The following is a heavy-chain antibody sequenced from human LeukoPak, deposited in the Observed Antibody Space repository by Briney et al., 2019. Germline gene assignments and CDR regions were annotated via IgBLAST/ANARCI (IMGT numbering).Heavy chain of an antibody. CDR2: IYTSGST. CDR3: ARGEREDQNCSSTSCYTNWFDP. Sequence: SETLSLTCTVSGGSISSYYWSWIRQPAGKGLEWIGRIYTSGSTNYNPSLKSRVTISVDTSKNQFSLKLSSVTAADTAVYYCARGEREDQNCSSTSCYTNWFDPWGQGTLVTVSS. D-gene: IGHD2-2*02. CDR1: GGSISSYY. V-gene: IGHV4-4*07. J-gene: IGHJ5*02.